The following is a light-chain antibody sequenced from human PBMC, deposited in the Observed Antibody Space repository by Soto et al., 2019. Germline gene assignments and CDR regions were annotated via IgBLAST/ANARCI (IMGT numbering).Light chain of an antibody. J-gene: IGLJ1*01. V-gene: IGLV2-8*01. Sequence: QSALTQPPSASGSPGQTVAISCTGTSSDVGAYNYVSWYQQHPGKAPKLMIYDVIERPSGVPARLSGSKSGNTASLTVSGLQPEDEADYYCCSYTTSSTDVFGTGTKLTVL. CDR1: SSDVGAYNY. CDR2: DVI. CDR3: CSYTTSSTDV.